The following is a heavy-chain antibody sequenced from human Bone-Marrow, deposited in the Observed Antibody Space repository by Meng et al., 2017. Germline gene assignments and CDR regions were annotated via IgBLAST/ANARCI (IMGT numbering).Heavy chain of an antibody. Sequence: ASVKVSCKASGYTFTGYYMHWVRQAPGQGLEWMGRINPNSGGTNYAQKFQGRVTMTRDTSISTAYMALSRLRSDDTTVYYCAGLRSSTRGWFDPWGQGTLVTVSS. CDR1: GYTFTGYY. CDR2: INPNSGGT. D-gene: IGHD2-2*01. V-gene: IGHV1-2*06. J-gene: IGHJ5*02. CDR3: AGLRSSTRGWFDP.